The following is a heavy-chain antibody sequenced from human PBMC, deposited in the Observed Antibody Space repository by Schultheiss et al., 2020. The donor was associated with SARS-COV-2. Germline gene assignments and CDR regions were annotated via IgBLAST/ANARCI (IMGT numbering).Heavy chain of an antibody. J-gene: IGHJ4*02. Sequence: GGSLRLSCAASGFTFDDYAMHWVRQAPGKGLEWVSGISWNSGSIGYADSVKGRFTISRDNAKNSLYLQMNSLRAEDTAVYYCARGGVAVADYWGQGTLVTVSS. V-gene: IGHV3-9*01. CDR1: GFTFDDYA. D-gene: IGHD6-19*01. CDR2: ISWNSGSI. CDR3: ARGGVAVADY.